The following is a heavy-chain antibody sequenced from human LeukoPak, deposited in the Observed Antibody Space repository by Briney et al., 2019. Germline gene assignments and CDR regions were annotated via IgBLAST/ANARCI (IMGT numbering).Heavy chain of an antibody. CDR3: ARTLYYHFWSGYSDQKFDP. CDR2: IYTSGST. CDR1: GGSISSYY. V-gene: IGHV4-4*07. Sequence: SETLSLTCTVSGGSISSYYWSWIRQPAGKGLEWIGRIYTSGSTNYNPSLKSRVTMSVDTSKNQFSLKLSSVTAADTAVYYCARTLYYHFWSGYSDQKFDPWGQGTLVTVSS. J-gene: IGHJ5*02. D-gene: IGHD3-3*01.